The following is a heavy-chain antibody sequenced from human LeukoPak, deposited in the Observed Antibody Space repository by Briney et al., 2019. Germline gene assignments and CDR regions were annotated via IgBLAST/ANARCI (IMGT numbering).Heavy chain of an antibody. D-gene: IGHD2-15*01. CDR2: VNWDGTIT. CDR1: GFKFDDYG. CDR3: ARDNPEFGYCNGVGCDANSFDF. J-gene: IGHJ4*01. V-gene: IGHV3-20*04. Sequence: GGSLRLSCAVSGFKFDDYGMSWVRQAPGKGLEGVSGVNWDGTITDHIDYVKGRFTISKDTARNSLYLDMMTLRTEDTAKYYCARDNPEFGYCNGVGCDANSFDFWGHGTLVIVSS.